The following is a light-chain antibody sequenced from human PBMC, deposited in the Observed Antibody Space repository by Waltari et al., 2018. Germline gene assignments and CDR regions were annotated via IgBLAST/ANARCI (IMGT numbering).Light chain of an antibody. J-gene: IGKJ1*01. Sequence: ELVMTQSPATLSVSPGERASLSCRASQSASTSLAWYQQTPGQAPRLLIYRASTRAAGIPDRFSGSGSGTEFTLTISSLQSEDVAVHYCQQYYVFPRTFGPGTKVTIK. CDR3: QQYYVFPRT. CDR1: QSASTS. V-gene: IGKV3-15*01. CDR2: RAS.